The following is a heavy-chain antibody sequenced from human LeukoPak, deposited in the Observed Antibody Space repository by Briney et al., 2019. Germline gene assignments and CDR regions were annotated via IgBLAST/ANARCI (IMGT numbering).Heavy chain of an antibody. V-gene: IGHV3-11*01. CDR2: ISSSGSTI. D-gene: IGHD3-10*01. CDR3: ARYFVHGSGSYWYFDY. J-gene: IGHJ4*02. Sequence: GGSLRLSCAASGFTFSDYYMSWIRQAPGKGLEWVSYISSSGSTIYYADSVKGRFTISGDNAKNSLYLQMNSLRAEDTAVYYCARYFVHGSGSYWYFDYWGQGTLVTVSS. CDR1: GFTFSDYY.